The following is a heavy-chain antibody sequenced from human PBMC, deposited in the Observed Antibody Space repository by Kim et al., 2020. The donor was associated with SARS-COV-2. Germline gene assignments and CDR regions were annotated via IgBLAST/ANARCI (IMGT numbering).Heavy chain of an antibody. D-gene: IGHD5-12*01. Sequence: SETLSLTCTVSGGSISSGSYYWSWIRQPAGKGLEWIGRIYTSGSTNYNPSLKSRVTISVDTSKNQFSLKLSSVTAADTAVYYCARADVDIVATIKRLGPYGMYVWGQGTTVTVSS. J-gene: IGHJ6*02. CDR1: GGSISSGSYY. V-gene: IGHV4-61*02. CDR3: ARADVDIVATIKRLGPYGMYV. CDR2: IYTSGST.